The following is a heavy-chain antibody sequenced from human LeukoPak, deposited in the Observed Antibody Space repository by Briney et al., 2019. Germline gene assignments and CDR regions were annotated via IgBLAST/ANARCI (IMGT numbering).Heavy chain of an antibody. CDR3: AREIVVVVAATPYYYYGMDV. CDR1: GGSFSGYY. CDR2: INHSGST. D-gene: IGHD2-15*01. Sequence: PSETPSLTCAVYGGSFSGYYWSWIRQPPGKGLEWIGEINHSGSTNYNPSLKSRVTISVDTSKNQFSLKLSSVTAVDTAVYYCAREIVVVVAATPYYYYGMDVWGKGTTVTVSS. J-gene: IGHJ6*04. V-gene: IGHV4-34*01.